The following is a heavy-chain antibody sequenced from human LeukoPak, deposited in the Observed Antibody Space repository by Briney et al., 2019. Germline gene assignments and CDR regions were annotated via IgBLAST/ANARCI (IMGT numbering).Heavy chain of an antibody. V-gene: IGHV3-48*01. CDR2: ISSSSSTI. Sequence: GGSLRLSRAASGLTFSSYSMNWVRQAPGKGLEWVSYISSSSSTIYYADSVKGRFTISRDNAKNSLYLQMNSLRAEDTAVYYCARDRCSSTSCYWGEDFDYWGQGTLVTASS. CDR1: GLTFSSYS. D-gene: IGHD2-2*01. J-gene: IGHJ4*02. CDR3: ARDRCSSTSCYWGEDFDY.